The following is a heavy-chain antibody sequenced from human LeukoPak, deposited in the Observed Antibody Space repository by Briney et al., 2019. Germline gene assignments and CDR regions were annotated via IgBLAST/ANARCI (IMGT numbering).Heavy chain of an antibody. CDR2: INYSGST. CDR3: ASYDSSGASGY. D-gene: IGHD3-22*01. CDR1: GGSISSYY. V-gene: IGHV4-59*08. J-gene: IGHJ4*02. Sequence: SETLSLTCTISGGSISSYYWSWIRLPPGKGLEWIGYINYSGSTNYNPSLKSRVTISVDTSKNQFSLKLSSVTAADTAVYYCASYDSSGASGYWGQGTLVTVSS.